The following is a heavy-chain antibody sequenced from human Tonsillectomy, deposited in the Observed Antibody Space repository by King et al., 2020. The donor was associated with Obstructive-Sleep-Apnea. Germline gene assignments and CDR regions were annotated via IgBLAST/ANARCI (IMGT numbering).Heavy chain of an antibody. D-gene: IGHD3-16*01. V-gene: IGHV3-23*04. CDR1: GFTFSSYA. CDR3: AKMGGGVKLWFDY. CDR2: ISGSGGST. J-gene: IGHJ4*02. Sequence: VQLVESGGGLVQPGGSLRLSCAASGFTFSSYAMSWVRQAPGKGLEWVSVISGSGGSTYYTDSVKGRVTISRDSSKNTLYLQLNNRRAEDTAVYYCAKMGGGVKLWFDYWGQGTLVPVSS.